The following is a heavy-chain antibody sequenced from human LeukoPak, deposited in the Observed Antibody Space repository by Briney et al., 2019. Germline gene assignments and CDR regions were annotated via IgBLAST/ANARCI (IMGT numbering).Heavy chain of an antibody. Sequence: GGSLRLSCAASGFTFSGYCMNWVRQAPGKGLEWVANIKQDGSEKYYVDSVKGRFTISRDNAKNSLYLQMNSLRAEDTAVYYCARGDYDFWSGYYLFDYWGQGTLVTVSS. CDR1: GFTFSGYC. CDR2: IKQDGSEK. CDR3: ARGDYDFWSGYYLFDY. V-gene: IGHV3-7*01. D-gene: IGHD3-3*01. J-gene: IGHJ4*02.